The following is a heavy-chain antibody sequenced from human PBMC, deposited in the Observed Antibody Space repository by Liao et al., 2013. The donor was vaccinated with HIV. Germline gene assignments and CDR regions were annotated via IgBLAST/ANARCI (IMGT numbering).Heavy chain of an antibody. CDR3: ARVVGGSYLHWYVDL. CDR2: IDTSGST. Sequence: QVQLQESGPGLVKPLETLSLTCTVSGGSISSGSYYWSWIRQPAGKGLEWIGRIDTSGSTNYNPSLKSRVTISVDAFNNKFSLKLRSVTAADTAVYFCARVVGGSYLHWYVDLWGRGTLVTVSS. J-gene: IGHJ2*01. D-gene: IGHD1-26*01. V-gene: IGHV4-61*02. CDR1: GGSISSGSYY.